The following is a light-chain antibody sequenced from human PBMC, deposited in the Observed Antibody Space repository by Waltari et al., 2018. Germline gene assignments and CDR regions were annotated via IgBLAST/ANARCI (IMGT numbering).Light chain of an antibody. Sequence: QSALTQPASVSGSPGQSITISCTGTSRDVGGYNSVSWYQQYPGKAPKLKIYEVTNRPSGVSNRFSGSKSGNTASLTIAGLQAEDEADYYCRSDTSTDTVVFGGGTKLTVL. CDR3: RSDTSTDTVV. CDR2: EVT. J-gene: IGLJ2*01. V-gene: IGLV2-14*01. CDR1: SRDVGGYNS.